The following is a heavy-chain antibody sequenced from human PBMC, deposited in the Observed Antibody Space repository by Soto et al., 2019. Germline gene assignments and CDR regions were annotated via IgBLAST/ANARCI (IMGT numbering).Heavy chain of an antibody. Sequence: QVQLVQSGAEVKKPGASVKVSCKASGYTFTGYYMHWVRQAPGQGLEWMGWINPNSGGTNYAQKFQGWVTMTRDTSISTAYMELSRLRSDDTAVYYCARVAMRLGGISTHGMDVWGQGTTVTVSS. D-gene: IGHD2-2*01. J-gene: IGHJ6*02. CDR1: GYTFTGYY. V-gene: IGHV1-2*04. CDR3: ARVAMRLGGISTHGMDV. CDR2: INPNSGGT.